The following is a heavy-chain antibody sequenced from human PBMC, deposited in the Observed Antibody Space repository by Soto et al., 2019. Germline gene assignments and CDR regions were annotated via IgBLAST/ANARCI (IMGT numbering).Heavy chain of an antibody. CDR3: ARERYPSSSSAFDI. Sequence: TLSLTCTVSGGPISSGGYYWSWIRQHPGKGLEWIGYIYYSGSTYYNPSLKSRVTISVDTSKNQFSLKLSSVTAADTAVYYCARERYPSSSSAFDIWGQGTMVTVSS. CDR2: IYYSGST. CDR1: GGPISSGGYY. J-gene: IGHJ3*02. V-gene: IGHV4-31*03. D-gene: IGHD6-6*01.